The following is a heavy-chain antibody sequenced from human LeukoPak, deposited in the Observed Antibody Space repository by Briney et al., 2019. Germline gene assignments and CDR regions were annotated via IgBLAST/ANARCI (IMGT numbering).Heavy chain of an antibody. CDR1: GGSITSGSYY. Sequence: PSETLSLTCTVSGGSITSGSYYWSWIRQPAGKGLECIGRDYISGSTNYNPSLAGRATISIDTSKNQFSLKLSSVTAADTAVYYCAGPSGSASDTEYFQNWGQGTLVTVSS. CDR3: AGPSGSASDTEYFQN. J-gene: IGHJ1*01. CDR2: DYISGST. V-gene: IGHV4-61*02. D-gene: IGHD6-13*01.